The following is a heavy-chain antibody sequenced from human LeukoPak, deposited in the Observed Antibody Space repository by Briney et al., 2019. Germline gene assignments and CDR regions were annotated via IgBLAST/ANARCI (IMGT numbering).Heavy chain of an antibody. CDR2: IKQDGSEK. CDR3: ARSGSSMEY. J-gene: IGHJ4*02. D-gene: IGHD3-10*01. CDR1: GFSFRTYW. Sequence: GGSLRLSCAASGFSFRTYWMSWVRQAPGKWLEWVANIKQDGSEKNYLDSVKGRFTISRDNAKNSLDLQMNSLRAEDTAVYYCARSGSSMEYWGQGTLVTVSS. V-gene: IGHV3-7*01.